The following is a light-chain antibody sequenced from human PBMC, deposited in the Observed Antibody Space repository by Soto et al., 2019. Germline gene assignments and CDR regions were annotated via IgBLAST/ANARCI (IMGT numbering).Light chain of an antibody. CDR3: QQYTAWPLT. V-gene: IGKV3-15*01. J-gene: IGKJ4*01. Sequence: EIVMTQSPATLSVSPGEGATLSCRASQSVSSYLAWYQQKPGQAPRLLIYGTSTRATGVPAIFSGSGSGTEFTLTISSLQSEDFAIYFCQQYTAWPLTFGGGTKVEIK. CDR2: GTS. CDR1: QSVSSY.